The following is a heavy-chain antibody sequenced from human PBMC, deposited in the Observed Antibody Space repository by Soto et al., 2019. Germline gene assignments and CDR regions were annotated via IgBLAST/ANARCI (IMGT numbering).Heavy chain of an antibody. Sequence: DLVKGSCKASGYTFTSYGISWVRQAPGQGLEWMGWISAYNGNTNYAQKLQGRVTMTTDTSTSTAYMELRSLRSDDTAVYYCARDTRRDGYNLVDYWGQGTLVTVSS. D-gene: IGHD5-12*01. CDR3: ARDTRRDGYNLVDY. CDR2: ISAYNGNT. V-gene: IGHV1-18*04. CDR1: GYTFTSYG. J-gene: IGHJ4*02.